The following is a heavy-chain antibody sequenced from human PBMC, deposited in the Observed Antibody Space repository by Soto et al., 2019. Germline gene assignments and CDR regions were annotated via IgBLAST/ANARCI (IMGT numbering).Heavy chain of an antibody. V-gene: IGHV3-23*01. D-gene: IGHD2-8*01. CDR2: ISGSGGTT. Sequence: VVSLSLSCVASGFPFDNYALSWVRQAPGPALEWVSAISGSGGTTYYSDSVKGRFTISRDNSKNTVYLQMNDLRVEDAAEYFFAKDSWALVRVAERVYSTLPGWGNG. J-gene: IGHJ6*03. CDR1: GFPFDNYA. CDR3: AKDSWALVRVAERVYSTLPG.